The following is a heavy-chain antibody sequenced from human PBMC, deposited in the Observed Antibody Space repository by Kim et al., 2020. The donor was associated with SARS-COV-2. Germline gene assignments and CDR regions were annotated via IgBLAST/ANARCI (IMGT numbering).Heavy chain of an antibody. CDR1: GYTFTSYY. D-gene: IGHD3-3*01. CDR2: INPTGGRT. J-gene: IGHJ5*02. Sequence: ASVKVSCKASGYTFTSYYMHWVRQAPGQGLEWMGIINPTGGRTSYAQKFQGRVTMTRDTSTSTAYMELSSLRSEDTAMYYCAREARITIFGVVLKGDWFDPWGQGTLVTVYS. V-gene: IGHV1-46*01. CDR3: AREARITIFGVVLKGDWFDP.